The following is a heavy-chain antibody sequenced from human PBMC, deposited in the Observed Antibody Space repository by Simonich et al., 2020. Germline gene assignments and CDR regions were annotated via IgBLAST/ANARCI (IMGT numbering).Heavy chain of an antibody. D-gene: IGHD1-26*01. CDR1: GFTFSSYA. V-gene: IGHV3-30*07. Sequence: QVQLVESGGGVVQPGRSLRLSCAASGFTFSSYAMHWVRQAPGKGVDGVAVISNDGINKYYADAVKGPFTISRDNSKNTLYLQMNSLRAEDTAVYYCAREGAGNDAFDIWGQGTMVTVSS. CDR2: ISNDGINK. CDR3: AREGAGNDAFDI. J-gene: IGHJ3*02.